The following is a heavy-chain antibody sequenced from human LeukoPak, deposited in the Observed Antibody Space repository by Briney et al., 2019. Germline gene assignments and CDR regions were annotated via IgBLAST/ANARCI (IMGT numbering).Heavy chain of an antibody. CDR1: GYTFTSYD. CDR3: ARGFGESQEPHFDY. V-gene: IGHV1-8*01. D-gene: IGHD3-10*01. Sequence: ASVKVSCKASGYTFTSYDINWVRQATGQGLEWMGWMNPNSGNAGYAQKFQGRVTMTRNTSISTAYMELSRLISDDTAVYYCARGFGESQEPHFDYWGQGTLVTVSS. CDR2: MNPNSGNA. J-gene: IGHJ4*02.